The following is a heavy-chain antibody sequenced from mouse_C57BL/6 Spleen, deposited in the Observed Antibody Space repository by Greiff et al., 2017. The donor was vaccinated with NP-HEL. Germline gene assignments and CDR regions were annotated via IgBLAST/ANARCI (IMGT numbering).Heavy chain of an antibody. CDR3: VRQGYYGNYYYAMDY. Sequence: EVQLVESGGGLVQPKGSLKLSCAASGFSFNTYAMNWVRQAPGKGLEWVARIRSKSNNYSTYYADSVKDRFTISRDDPESMLYLQMNNLKTEDTAMYYCVRQGYYGNYYYAMDYWGQGTSVPVSS. V-gene: IGHV10-1*01. D-gene: IGHD2-1*01. J-gene: IGHJ4*01. CDR2: IRSKSNNYST. CDR1: GFSFNTYA.